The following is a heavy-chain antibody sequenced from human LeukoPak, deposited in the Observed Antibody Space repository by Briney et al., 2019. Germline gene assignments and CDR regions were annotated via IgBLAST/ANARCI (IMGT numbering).Heavy chain of an antibody. J-gene: IGHJ3*02. Sequence: GGSPRLSCAASGFSFSSYGMNWVRQAPGKGLEWVSFISTSSSSIYYAESVKGRFTISRDNAKNQLYLQLDSLRAEDTAIYYCAKIDSYGSGSPYPNGAFDIWGQGTMVTVSS. V-gene: IGHV3-21*05. CDR1: GFSFSSYG. D-gene: IGHD3-10*01. CDR3: AKIDSYGSGSPYPNGAFDI. CDR2: ISTSSSSI.